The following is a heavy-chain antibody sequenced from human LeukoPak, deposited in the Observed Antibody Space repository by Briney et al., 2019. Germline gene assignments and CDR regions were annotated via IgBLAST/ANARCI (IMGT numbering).Heavy chain of an antibody. J-gene: IGHJ5*02. CDR3: ARRDSYSGGWFDP. D-gene: IGHD2-15*01. CDR2: IYYSGST. V-gene: IGHV4-39*01. CDR1: GGSLSSNNYY. Sequence: PSETLSLTCTVSGGSLSSNNYYWGWVRQPPGKGLDLIGTIYYSGSTYYNPSLKSRVTISVDTSKNQFSLKLSSVTAADTAVYYCARRDSYSGGWFDPWGQGTLVTVSS.